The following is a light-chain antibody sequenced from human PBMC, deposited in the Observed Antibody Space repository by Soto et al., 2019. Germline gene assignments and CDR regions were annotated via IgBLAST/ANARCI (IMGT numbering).Light chain of an antibody. Sequence: DIQMTQSPSSLSASVGDRVTITCRASQSISSYLNWYQQKLGKAPKLLIYAASSLQSGVPSRFNGSGSGTDFTLTISSLQPEDFATYYCQQSYSTPYTFGQGTKLEIK. V-gene: IGKV1-39*01. CDR3: QQSYSTPYT. CDR1: QSISSY. CDR2: AAS. J-gene: IGKJ2*01.